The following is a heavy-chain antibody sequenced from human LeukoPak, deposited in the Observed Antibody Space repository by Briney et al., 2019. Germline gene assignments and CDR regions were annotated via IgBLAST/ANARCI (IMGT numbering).Heavy chain of an antibody. CDR3: ARDGSGSIDLDH. CDR2: VDNDGRGT. V-gene: IGHV3-74*01. D-gene: IGHD3-3*01. Sequence: GGSLRLSCSASGFTYSAYWMHWVRQAPGKGLVXVSYVDNDGRGTAYVDSVKGRFTISRDNAKNTVYLQMNSLRVDDTAVYYCARDGSGSIDLDHWGQGTLVTVSS. J-gene: IGHJ4*02. CDR1: GFTYSAYW.